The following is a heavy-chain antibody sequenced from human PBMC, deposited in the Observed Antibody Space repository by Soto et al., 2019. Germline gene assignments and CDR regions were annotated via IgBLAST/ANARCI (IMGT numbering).Heavy chain of an antibody. D-gene: IGHD1-26*01. CDR1: GYTFTVYY. CDR3: ARYLEDGGGRAGFDY. Sequence: ASVKVSCKASGYTFTVYYIHWVRQAPGQGLEWMGWINPKSGGTMYPQKFQGRVTMTWDTSISTAYMALTRLRSDDTAVYYCARYLEDGGGRAGFDYWGQGTLVTVSS. CDR2: INPKSGGT. V-gene: IGHV1-2*02. J-gene: IGHJ4*02.